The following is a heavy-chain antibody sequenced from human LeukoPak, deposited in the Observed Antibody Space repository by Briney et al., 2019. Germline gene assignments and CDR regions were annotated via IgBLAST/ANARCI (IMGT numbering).Heavy chain of an antibody. D-gene: IGHD2-15*01. CDR2: IYYSGST. CDR3: ARLIGGCSGGSCYWANYYYMDV. V-gene: IGHV4-59*01. CDR1: GGSISSYY. Sequence: SETLSLTCTVSGGSISSYYWSWIRQPPGKGLEWIGYIYYSGSTNYNPSLKSRVSISVDTSKNQFSLKLSSVTAADTAVYYCARLIGGCSGGSCYWANYYYMDVWGKGTTVTISS. J-gene: IGHJ6*03.